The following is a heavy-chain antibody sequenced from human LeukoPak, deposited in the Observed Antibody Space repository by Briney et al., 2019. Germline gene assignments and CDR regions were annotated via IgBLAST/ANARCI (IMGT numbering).Heavy chain of an antibody. CDR3: ARTATVVVVAGDFDY. J-gene: IGHJ4*02. CDR2: IYAGDTT. Sequence: PGGSLRLSCAASGFTVSSNDMSWVRQAPGKGLEWVSVIYAGDTTSYADSVKGRFTISRDNSKNTLYLQMNSLRAEDTAVYYCARTATVVVVAGDFDYWGQGTLVTVSS. CDR1: GFTVSSND. V-gene: IGHV3-53*01. D-gene: IGHD2-15*01.